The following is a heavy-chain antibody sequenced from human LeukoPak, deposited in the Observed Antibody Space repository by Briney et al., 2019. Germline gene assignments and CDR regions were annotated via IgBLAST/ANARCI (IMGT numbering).Heavy chain of an antibody. CDR3: ARAKYTIRNYGDYGVIDY. D-gene: IGHD4-17*01. CDR1: GGSISSSSYY. CDR2: IYYSGST. V-gene: IGHV4-39*07. J-gene: IGHJ4*02. Sequence: KPSETLSLTCTVSGGSISSSSYYWGWIRQPPGKGLEWIGSIYYSGSTYYNPSLKSRVTISVDTSKNQFSLKLSSVTAADTAVYYCARAKYTIRNYGDYGVIDYWGQGTLVTVSS.